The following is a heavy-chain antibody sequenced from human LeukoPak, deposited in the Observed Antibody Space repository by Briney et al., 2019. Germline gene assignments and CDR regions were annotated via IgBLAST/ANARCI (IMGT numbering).Heavy chain of an antibody. CDR3: ARDFAQYCNGGSCYSDGFDY. D-gene: IGHD2-15*01. CDR1: GGSFSGYY. Sequence: SETLSLTCAVYGGSFSGYYWSWIRQPPGKGLEWIGEINRSGSTNYNPSLKSRVTISVDTSKNQFSLKLSSVTAADTAVYYCARDFAQYCNGGSCYSDGFDYWGQGTLVTVSS. V-gene: IGHV4-34*01. J-gene: IGHJ4*02. CDR2: INRSGST.